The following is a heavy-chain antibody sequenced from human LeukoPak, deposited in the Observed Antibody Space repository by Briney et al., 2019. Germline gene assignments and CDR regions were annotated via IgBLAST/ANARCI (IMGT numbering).Heavy chain of an antibody. CDR3: ARGRSSYYGSGSELDY. Sequence: GGSLRLSCAASGFTVSSNYMSWVRQAPGKGLEWVSVIYSGGSTYYADSVKGRFTISRDNSKNTLYLQMNSLRAEDTAVYYCARGRSSYYGSGSELDYWGQGTLVTVSS. J-gene: IGHJ4*02. V-gene: IGHV3-53*01. CDR2: IYSGGST. CDR1: GFTVSSNY. D-gene: IGHD3-10*01.